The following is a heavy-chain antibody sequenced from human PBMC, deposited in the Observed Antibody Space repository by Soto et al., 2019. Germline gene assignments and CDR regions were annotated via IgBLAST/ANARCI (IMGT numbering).Heavy chain of an antibody. CDR1: CGSFSGYY. CDR3: ARGFSSHTGTTYAFDI. CDR2: INHSGST. V-gene: IGHV4-34*01. D-gene: IGHD1-1*01. J-gene: IGHJ3*02. Sequence: SETLSLTCAVYCGSFSGYYWSWIRQPPGKGLEWIGEINHSGSTNYNPSLKSRVTISVDTSKNQFSLKLSSVTAADTAVYYCARGFSSHTGTTYAFDIWGQGTMVTVSS.